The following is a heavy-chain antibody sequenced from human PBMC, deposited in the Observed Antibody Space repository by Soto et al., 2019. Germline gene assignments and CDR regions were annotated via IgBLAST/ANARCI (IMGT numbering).Heavy chain of an antibody. CDR1: SGSISSTSYY. Sequence: KASENPSLTCTVSSGSISSTSYYWAWIRQPPGKGLEWIGAIYYDGTTYYTESLKSRVSISVGTSKNQFSLKLNSVTAADTAVYFCARQGRNTKIVLVKHYAADFWGQGTAVTVSS. CDR2: IYYDGTT. CDR3: ARQGRNTKIVLVKHYAADF. D-gene: IGHD3-22*01. J-gene: IGHJ6*02. V-gene: IGHV4-39*01.